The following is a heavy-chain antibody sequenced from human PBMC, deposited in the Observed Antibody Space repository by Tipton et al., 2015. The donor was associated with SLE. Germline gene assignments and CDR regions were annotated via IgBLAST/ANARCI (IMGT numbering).Heavy chain of an antibody. V-gene: IGHV1-3*04. CDR3: TRGQLEPRGYFDS. Sequence: QVQLVQSGAEVKKPGASVKVSCTASGYSFSSYALHWVRQAPGQRPEWVGWLNTANGNTKLSERFRGRVTFTRDTSANTAYLALDSLRSEDTAVFYCTRGQLEPRGYFDSWGQGTLVIVST. J-gene: IGHJ4*02. CDR2: LNTANGNT. CDR1: GYSFSSYA. D-gene: IGHD1-1*01.